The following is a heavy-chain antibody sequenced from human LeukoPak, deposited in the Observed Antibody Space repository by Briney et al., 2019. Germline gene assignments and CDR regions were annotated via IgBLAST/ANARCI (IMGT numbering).Heavy chain of an antibody. V-gene: IGHV1-69*04. CDR3: AREALTGDPERDY. CDR2: IIPILGIA. Sequence: GASVKVSCKASGGTFSSDAISWVRQAPGQGLEWMGRIIPILGIANYAQKFQGRVTMTRDTSTSTVYMELSSLRSEDTAVYYCAREALTGDPERDYWGQGTLVAVSS. J-gene: IGHJ4*02. D-gene: IGHD7-27*01. CDR1: GGTFSSDA.